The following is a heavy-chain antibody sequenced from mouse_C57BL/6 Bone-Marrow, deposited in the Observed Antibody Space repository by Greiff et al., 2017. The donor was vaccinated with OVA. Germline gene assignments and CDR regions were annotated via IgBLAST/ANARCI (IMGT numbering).Heavy chain of an antibody. CDR2: ISGGGGNT. J-gene: IGHJ1*03. CDR1: GFTFSSYT. Sequence: EVKLQESGGGLVKPGGSLKLSCAASGFTFSSYTMSWVRQTPEKRLEWVATISGGGGNTYYPDSVTGRFTISRDNAKNTLYLQMSSLRSEDTALYYCAREFYYGSSYPYWYFDVWGTGTTVTVSS. V-gene: IGHV5-9*01. CDR3: AREFYYGSSYPYWYFDV. D-gene: IGHD1-1*01.